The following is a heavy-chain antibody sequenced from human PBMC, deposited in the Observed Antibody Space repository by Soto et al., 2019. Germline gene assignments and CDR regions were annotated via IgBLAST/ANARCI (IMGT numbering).Heavy chain of an antibody. Sequence: EVQMLESGGGLVQPGGSLRLSCAASGFIFSDYAMSWVRQAPGKGLEWVAGMGGANGDTYYTESVRGRFASSRANSKSTLLLQLSSLRAEDTAVYFCAKDAVDHNSVWHPFDIWGQGTVVTVSS. CDR1: GFIFSDYA. CDR2: MGGANGDT. V-gene: IGHV3-23*01. CDR3: AKDAVDHNSVWHPFDI. J-gene: IGHJ3*02. D-gene: IGHD2-15*01.